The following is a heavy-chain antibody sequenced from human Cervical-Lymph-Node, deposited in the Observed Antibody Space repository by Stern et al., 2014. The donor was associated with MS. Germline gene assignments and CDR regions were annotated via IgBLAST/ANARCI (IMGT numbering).Heavy chain of an antibody. J-gene: IGHJ4*02. V-gene: IGHV4-59*08. D-gene: IGHD5-24*01. Sequence: QMQLVQSGPGLVKPSETLSLTCTVSGDSVTSNYWSWIRQPPGKGLEWIGYLYYSGYTNYNPSLKSRVTTSVDTSKNQFSPSLSSVTAADTAVYYCARHGPPRRRDDSNHPNFDYWGPGTLVAVSS. CDR3: ARHGPPRRRDDSNHPNFDY. CDR2: LYYSGYT. CDR1: GDSVTSNY.